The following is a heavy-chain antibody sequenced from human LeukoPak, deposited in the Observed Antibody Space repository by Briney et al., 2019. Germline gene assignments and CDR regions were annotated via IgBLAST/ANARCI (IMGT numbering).Heavy chain of an antibody. D-gene: IGHD3-9*01. J-gene: IGHJ6*02. CDR3: ARDPDWLSGYYYYGMDV. V-gene: IGHV1-46*01. CDR1: GYTFTSYY. CDR2: INPSGGST. Sequence: GASVKASCKASGYTFTSYYMHWVRQAPGQGLEWMGIINPSGGSTSYAQKFQGRVTMTRDTSTSTVYMELSNLRSEDTAVYYYARDPDWLSGYYYYGMDVWGQGTTVTVSS.